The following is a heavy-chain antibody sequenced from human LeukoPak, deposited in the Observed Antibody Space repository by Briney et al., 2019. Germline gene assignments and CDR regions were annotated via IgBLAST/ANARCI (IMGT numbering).Heavy chain of an antibody. D-gene: IGHD2-2*01. CDR2: IIPIFGTA. V-gene: IGHV1-69*06. CDR1: GGTFSSYA. Sequence: PVKVSCKASGGTFSSYAISWVRQAPGQGLEWMGGIIPIFGTANYAQKFQGRVTITADKSTSTAYMELSSLRSEDTAVYYCARYLIYCSSTSCTRGNFDYWGQGTLVTVSS. CDR3: ARYLIYCSSTSCTRGNFDY. J-gene: IGHJ4*02.